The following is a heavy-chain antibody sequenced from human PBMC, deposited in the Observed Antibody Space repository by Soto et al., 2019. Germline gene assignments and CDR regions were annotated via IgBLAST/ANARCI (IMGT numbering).Heavy chain of an antibody. Sequence: QVQLVESGGNVLQPGRSLRLSCAASGFTFNSYDIHWVRQAPGRGLEWVAVIYSDGTTKYYADSVKGRFTISRDNSKNTLSLQMNSLRDDDTAVYYCARAGIPYYMDVWGKGTTVTVSS. V-gene: IGHV3-33*01. J-gene: IGHJ6*03. CDR2: IYSDGTTK. CDR1: GFTFNSYD. CDR3: ARAGIPYYMDV.